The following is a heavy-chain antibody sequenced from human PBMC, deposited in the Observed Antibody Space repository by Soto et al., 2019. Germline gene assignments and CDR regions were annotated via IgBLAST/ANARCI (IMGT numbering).Heavy chain of an antibody. CDR3: TTAEEYSTGWAAGDN. V-gene: IGHV3-15*07. D-gene: IGHD6-19*01. Sequence: EVQLVESGGGLVKPGGSLRLSCAASGFSFNKAWMNWVRQAPGKGLEWVGRIKRRTDGETTDYAAPVQVRFTISRDERKHTLYLQMNSQEVKDPAMYYCTTAEEYSTGWAAGDNWGQGTLVTVSS. CDR2: IKRRTDGETT. CDR1: GFSFNKAW. J-gene: IGHJ4*02.